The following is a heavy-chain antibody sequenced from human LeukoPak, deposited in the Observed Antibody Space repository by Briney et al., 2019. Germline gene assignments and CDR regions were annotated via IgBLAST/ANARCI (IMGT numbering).Heavy chain of an antibody. D-gene: IGHD6-13*01. V-gene: IGHV5-51*01. CDR3: ARLAISSIWSVYFDY. CDR2: IYPGDSKI. J-gene: IGHJ4*02. Sequence: GESLKISCKGSGYSFTSYWIGWVRQMPGKGLEWMGIIYPGDSKIRYSPSFQGQVTISADKSISTAYLQWSSLKASDAAMYYCARLAISSIWSVYFDYWGQGTLVTVSS. CDR1: GYSFTSYW.